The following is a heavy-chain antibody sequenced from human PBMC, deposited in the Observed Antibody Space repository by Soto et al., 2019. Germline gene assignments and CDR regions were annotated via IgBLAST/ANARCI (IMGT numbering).Heavy chain of an antibody. CDR3: ARARSSQTYYYYGMDV. CDR2: IYYSGST. D-gene: IGHD6-13*01. CDR1: GGSISSGGYY. Sequence: QVQLQESGPGLVKPSQTLSLTCTVSGGSISSGGYYWSWIRQHPGKGLEWIGYIYYSGSTYYNPSLKSRVTISVDTSKNQFSLKLSSVTAADTAVYYCARARSSQTYYYYGMDVWGQGTTVTVSS. J-gene: IGHJ6*02. V-gene: IGHV4-31*03.